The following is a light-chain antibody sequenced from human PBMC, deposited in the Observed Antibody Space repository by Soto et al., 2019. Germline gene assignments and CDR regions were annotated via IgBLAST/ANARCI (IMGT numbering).Light chain of an antibody. Sequence: EIVLTQSPGTLSLSPGERATLSCRASQIVSSSYLAWYQQKPGQAPRVLIYGASSRATGIPDRFSVSGSGTDFTLTISRLEPDDFSVYSGPQYGSSPPWDTIGQGTKLEIK. CDR1: QIVSSSY. V-gene: IGKV3-20*01. J-gene: IGKJ2*01. CDR3: PQYGSSPPWDT. CDR2: GAS.